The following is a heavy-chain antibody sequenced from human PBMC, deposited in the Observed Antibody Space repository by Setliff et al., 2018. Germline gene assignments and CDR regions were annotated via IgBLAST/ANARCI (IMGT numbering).Heavy chain of an antibody. D-gene: IGHD3-3*01. V-gene: IGHV4-39*07. CDR2: IYYSGST. J-gene: IGHJ4*02. Sequence: SETLSLTCTVSGGSISSSSYYWGWIRQPPGKGLEWIGSIYYSGSTYYNPSLNSRVTISVDTSKNQFSLKLNSVTAADTAVYYCARRSTYYNFWSGYWDYWGQGTLVTVSS. CDR1: GGSISSSSYY. CDR3: ARRSTYYNFWSGYWDY.